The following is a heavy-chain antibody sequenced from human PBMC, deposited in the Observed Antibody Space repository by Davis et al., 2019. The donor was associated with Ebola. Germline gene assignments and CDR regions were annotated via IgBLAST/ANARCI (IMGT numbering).Heavy chain of an antibody. CDR1: GFSLSNARMC. D-gene: IGHD2-15*01. CDR3: ARNPSLYCSGGSCYFHYGMDV. Sequence: SGPTLVKPTETLTLTCTVSGFSLSNARMCVSWIRQPPGKALEWLALIDWDDDKYYSTSLKTRLTISKDTSKNQVVLTMTNMDPVDTATYYCARNPSLYCSGGSCYFHYGMDVWGKGTTVTVSS. CDR2: IDWDDDK. J-gene: IGHJ6*04. V-gene: IGHV2-70*01.